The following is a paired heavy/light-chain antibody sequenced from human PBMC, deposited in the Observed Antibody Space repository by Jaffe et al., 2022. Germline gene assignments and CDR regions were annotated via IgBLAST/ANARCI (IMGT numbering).Heavy chain of an antibody. J-gene: IGHJ4*02. Sequence: QVQLQESGPGLVKPSETLSLTCTVSGDSVSTYYWSWIRQPPGKGLEWIGYIHHSGSSNYNPSLKSRVTISVDTSKNQFSLNLSSVTAADTAVYYCARYAPSAKYLDYWGQGTLVTVSS. V-gene: IGHV4-59*02. CDR1: GDSVSTYY. CDR3: ARYAPSAKYLDY. CDR2: IHHSGSS.
Light chain of an antibody. CDR1: SSDVGGYNY. CDR2: DVN. CDR3: SSYTSSRTRV. Sequence: QSALAQPASVSGSPGQSITISCTGTSSDVGGYNYVSWYQQHPGKAPKVMIYDVNNRPSGVSSRFSGSKSGNTASLTISGLQAEDEADYYCSSYTSSRTRVFGGGTKLTVL. V-gene: IGLV2-14*03. J-gene: IGLJ2*01.